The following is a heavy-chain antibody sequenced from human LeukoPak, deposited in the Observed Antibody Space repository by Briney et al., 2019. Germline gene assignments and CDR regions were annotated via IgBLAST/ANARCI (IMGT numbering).Heavy chain of an antibody. D-gene: IGHD6-19*01. J-gene: IGHJ4*02. CDR2: IYHSGST. CDR3: ARSGGIAVAGSFDY. Sequence: SETLSLTCAVSGGSISSSNWWSWVRQPPGKGLEWIGEIYHSGSTNYNPSLKSRVTISVDKSKNQFSLKLSSVTAEDTAVYYCARSGGIAVAGSFDYWGQGTLVTVSS. V-gene: IGHV4-4*02. CDR1: GGSISSSNW.